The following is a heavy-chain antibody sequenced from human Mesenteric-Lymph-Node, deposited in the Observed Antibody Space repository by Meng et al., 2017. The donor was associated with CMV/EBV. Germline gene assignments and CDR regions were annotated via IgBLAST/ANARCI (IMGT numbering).Heavy chain of an antibody. J-gene: IGHJ4*02. D-gene: IGHD3-10*01. CDR1: GFTFHNYA. V-gene: IGHV3-23*01. CDR3: VKYTGPGSYYQLAH. Sequence: SGFTFHNYAMNWVRQAPGKVLEWVSLISGSGDSTYYADSVKGRLTISRDNSKNTLYLQMNSLTTEDTALYYCVKYTGPGSYYQLAHWGQGTLVTVSS. CDR2: ISGSGDST.